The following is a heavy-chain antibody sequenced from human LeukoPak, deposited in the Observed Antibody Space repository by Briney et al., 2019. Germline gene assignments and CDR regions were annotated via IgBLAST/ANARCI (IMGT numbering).Heavy chain of an antibody. V-gene: IGHV4-31*03. CDR3: ASSLLRPYAFDI. CDR2: IYYSGST. D-gene: IGHD3-3*01. CDR1: GGSISSGGYY. J-gene: IGHJ3*02. Sequence: PSETLSLTCTVSGGSISSGGYYWSWIRQHPGKGLEWIGYIYYSGSTYYNPSLKSRVTISVGTSKNQFSLKLSSVTAADTAVYYCASSLLRPYAFDIWGQGTMVTVSS.